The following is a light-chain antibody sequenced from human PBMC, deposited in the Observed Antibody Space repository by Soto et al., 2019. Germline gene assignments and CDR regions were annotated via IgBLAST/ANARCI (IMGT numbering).Light chain of an antibody. CDR2: AAS. CDR1: HDISSY. J-gene: IGKJ1*01. V-gene: IGKV1-8*01. Sequence: AIRMTQSPSSFSASTGDRVTITCRASHDISSYLAWYQQKPGKAPKLLIYAASTLQSGVPSRFSGSGSGTDFTLTISCLQSEDFATYYCQQYYSSPSMFGQGTKVDIK. CDR3: QQYYSSPSM.